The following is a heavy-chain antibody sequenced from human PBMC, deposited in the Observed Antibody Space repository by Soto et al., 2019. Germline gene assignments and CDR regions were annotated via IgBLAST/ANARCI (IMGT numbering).Heavy chain of an antibody. V-gene: IGHV4-30-4*01. J-gene: IGHJ4*02. CDR1: GGSFSSGDYY. D-gene: IGHD1-20*01. Sequence: SETLSLTCTVSGGSFSSGDYYWSWIRQPPGKGLEWIGYTYYSGSTFYNPSLKSRVTISVDTSKNQFSLKLSSVTAADTAVYYCARAPNWNYYDYWGQGTLVTVSS. CDR3: ARAPNWNYYDY. CDR2: TYYSGST.